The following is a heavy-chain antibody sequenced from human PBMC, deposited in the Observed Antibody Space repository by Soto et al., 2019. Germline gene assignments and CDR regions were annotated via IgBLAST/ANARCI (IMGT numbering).Heavy chain of an antibody. V-gene: IGHV4-31*03. D-gene: IGHD1-7*01. CDR1: GGSISSGGYY. Sequence: SETLSLTCTVSGGSISSGGYYWSWIRQHPGKGLEWIGYIYYSGSTYYNPSLKSRVTISVDTSKNQFSLKLSSVTAADTAVYYCARGGVNYLDYYYGTDVWGQGTTVTVSS. CDR2: IYYSGST. J-gene: IGHJ6*02. CDR3: ARGGVNYLDYYYGTDV.